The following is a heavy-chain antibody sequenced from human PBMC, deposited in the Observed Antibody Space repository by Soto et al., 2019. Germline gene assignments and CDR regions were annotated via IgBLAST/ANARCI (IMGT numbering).Heavy chain of an antibody. CDR2: IIPIFGTA. V-gene: IGHV1-69*01. J-gene: IGHJ4*02. Sequence: QVQLVQSGAEVKKPGSSVKVSCKASGGTISSYAISWVRQAPGQGLEWMGGIIPIFGTANYAQKFQGRVTITADESTSTAYMELSSLRSEDTAVYYCARDVGFCSGGSCYEFGYWGQGTLVTVSS. CDR3: ARDVGFCSGGSCYEFGY. D-gene: IGHD2-15*01. CDR1: GGTISSYA.